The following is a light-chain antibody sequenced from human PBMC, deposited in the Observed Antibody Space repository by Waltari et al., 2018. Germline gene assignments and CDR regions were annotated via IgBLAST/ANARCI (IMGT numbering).Light chain of an antibody. CDR3: QSYDNSLTGVV. Sequence: QSVLTQPPSVSGAPRQRVTISCTGSSSNIGAGYGVHWYQHLPGTSPKVIIYANTNRPSGVPDRFSGSKSGTPASLAITGLQAEDEADYYCQSYDNSLTGVVFGGGTKLTVL. CDR1: SSNIGAGYG. V-gene: IGLV1-40*01. CDR2: ANT. J-gene: IGLJ2*01.